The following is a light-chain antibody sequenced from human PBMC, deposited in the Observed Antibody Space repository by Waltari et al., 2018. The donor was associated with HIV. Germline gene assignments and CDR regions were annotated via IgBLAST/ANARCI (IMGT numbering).Light chain of an antibody. V-gene: IGLV7-46*01. CDR2: DTE. CDR1: TGSVSRKNY. Sequence: QAVVTQEPSLSVSPGGTVTVTCASFTGSVSRKNYVHWIQLKPGQAPRTLIYDTEKRHPWTAGRFAGSLVGVRAALTLSGARTDDEADYYWLLSFAGVRGFGGGTKLTV. CDR3: LLSFAGVRG. J-gene: IGLJ3*02.